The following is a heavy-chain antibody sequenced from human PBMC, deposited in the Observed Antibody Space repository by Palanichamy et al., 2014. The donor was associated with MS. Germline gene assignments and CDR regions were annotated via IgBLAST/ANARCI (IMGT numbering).Heavy chain of an antibody. CDR2: IYYAGSA. V-gene: IGHV4-39*01. J-gene: IGHJ4*02. CDR1: GGSISSRDHH. Sequence: QLQLQESGPGRVKPSETLALTCTVSGGSISSRDHHWGWIRQPPGKGLQWIANIYYAGSAHQNPSLKSRATTSVDTSKNQFALRLSSVTAADTSVYYCARLGLGQTYFDHWGQGTLVTVSS. D-gene: IGHD1-26*01. CDR3: ARLGLGQTYFDH.